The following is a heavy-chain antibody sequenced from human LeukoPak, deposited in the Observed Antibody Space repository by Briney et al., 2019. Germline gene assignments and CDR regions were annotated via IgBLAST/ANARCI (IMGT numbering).Heavy chain of an antibody. Sequence: SETLSLTCTVSGGSITIDYWSWIRQPAGKGLEWIGRLHNSGTTKYNSSLESRVTMSLDTSKNQFSLKVTSVTAAVTAVYYCARDRSRTFDYWGQGILVTVSP. D-gene: IGHD1-7*01. V-gene: IGHV4-4*07. CDR2: LHNSGTT. CDR3: ARDRSRTFDY. J-gene: IGHJ4*02. CDR1: GGSITIDY.